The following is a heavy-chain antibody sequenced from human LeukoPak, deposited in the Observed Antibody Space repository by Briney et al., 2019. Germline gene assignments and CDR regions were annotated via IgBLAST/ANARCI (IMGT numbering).Heavy chain of an antibody. CDR1: GGSISSGNYY. CDR3: ARVPEWDDAFDI. Sequence: SETLSLACTVSGGSISSGNYYWSWIRQPPGKGLEWIGYIYYSGSTYYNPSLKSRVTISVDTSKNQFSLKLSSVTAADTAVYYCARVPEWDDAFDIWGQGTMVTVSS. J-gene: IGHJ3*02. D-gene: IGHD1-26*01. CDR2: IYYSGST. V-gene: IGHV4-30-4*01.